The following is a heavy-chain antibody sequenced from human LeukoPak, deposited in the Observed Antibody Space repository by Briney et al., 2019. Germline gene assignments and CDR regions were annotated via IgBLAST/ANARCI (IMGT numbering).Heavy chain of an antibody. CDR2: IRYDRSNK. Sequence: GGSLRLSCAASGFTFSSYGVHWVRQAPGKGLEWVAFIRYDRSNKYYADSVKGRFTISRDNSKNTLYLQMNSLRAEDTAVYYCAKDRYYGSGSPPAAWGQGTMVTVSS. CDR1: GFTFSSYG. V-gene: IGHV3-30*02. CDR3: AKDRYYGSGSPPAA. J-gene: IGHJ3*01. D-gene: IGHD3-10*01.